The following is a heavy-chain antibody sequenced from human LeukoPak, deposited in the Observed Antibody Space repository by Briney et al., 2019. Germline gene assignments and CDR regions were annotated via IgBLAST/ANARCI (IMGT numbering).Heavy chain of an antibody. D-gene: IGHD3-16*01. CDR3: LRQSPGFMIAGHFEY. CDR1: GGFSSTANW. CDR2: IFHDGKT. J-gene: IGHJ4*02. V-gene: IGHV4/OR15-8*02. Sequence: SEMLSFTCAASGGFSSTANWWSWVRQSPEKGLEWVGEIFHDGKTNYHPSLESRVTVSMDKSRNQFSLKMNSMTAADTAVYYCLRQSPGFMIAGHFEYWAQGTLVTVSS.